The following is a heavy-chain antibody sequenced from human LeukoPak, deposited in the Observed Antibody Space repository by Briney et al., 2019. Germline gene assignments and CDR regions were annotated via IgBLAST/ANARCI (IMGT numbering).Heavy chain of an antibody. Sequence: SETLSLTCAVYGGSFSGYYWSWIRQPPGKGLEWIGEINHSGSTNYNLSLKSRVTISVDTSKNQFSLKLSSVTAADTAVYYCARCRYSYNTRTFDYWGQGTLVTVSS. D-gene: IGHD5-18*01. CDR1: GGSFSGYY. J-gene: IGHJ4*02. CDR3: ARCRYSYNTRTFDY. V-gene: IGHV4-34*01. CDR2: INHSGST.